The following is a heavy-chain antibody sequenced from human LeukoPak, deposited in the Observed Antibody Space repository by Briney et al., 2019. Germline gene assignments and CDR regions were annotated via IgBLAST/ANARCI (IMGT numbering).Heavy chain of an antibody. V-gene: IGHV1-8*01. Sequence: ASVTVSCKASGYTFTSYDINGVGQAAGQGLEWMGWMNTNSGNTDYAQKFQGRVTMTRNTSKSTAYMELSSLRSEDTAVYYCARGGRARSSRGDYWGQGTLVTVSS. CDR2: MNTNSGNT. CDR3: ARGGRARSSRGDY. J-gene: IGHJ4*02. D-gene: IGHD6-13*01. CDR1: GYTFTSYD.